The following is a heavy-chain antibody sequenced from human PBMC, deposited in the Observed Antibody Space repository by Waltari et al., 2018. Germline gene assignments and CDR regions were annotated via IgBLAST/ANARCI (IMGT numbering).Heavy chain of an antibody. J-gene: IGHJ4*02. CDR1: GFTFSSYA. D-gene: IGHD5-12*01. V-gene: IGHV3-23*01. Sequence: EVQLLESGGGLVQPGGSLRLSCAASGFTFSSYAMSWVGQAPGKGLGWVSAISGSGGSTYYADSVKGRFTISRDNSKNTLYLQMNSLRAEDTAVYYCAKEGIVATILFDYWGQGTLVTVSS. CDR2: ISGSGGST. CDR3: AKEGIVATILFDY.